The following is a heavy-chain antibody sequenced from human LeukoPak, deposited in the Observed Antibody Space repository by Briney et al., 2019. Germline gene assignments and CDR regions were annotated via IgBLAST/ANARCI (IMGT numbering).Heavy chain of an antibody. J-gene: IGHJ4*02. Sequence: SETLSLTCSVSGYSISSGYYWGWIRQPPGKGLEWIGSIYQSGSTYYNPSLKSRVTISVDTSKNQFSLKLSSVTAADTAVYYCAREPVGGYCSGDSCYSRGNDYWGQGTLDIVSS. CDR3: AREPVGGYCSGDSCYSRGNDY. CDR1: GYSISSGYY. CDR2: IYQSGST. V-gene: IGHV4-38-2*02. D-gene: IGHD2-15*01.